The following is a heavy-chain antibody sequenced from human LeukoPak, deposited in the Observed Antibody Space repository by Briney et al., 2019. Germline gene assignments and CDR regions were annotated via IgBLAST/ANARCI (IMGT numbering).Heavy chain of an antibody. CDR3: ARSDGYGLVGI. CDR1: GDSLSSSSSY. J-gene: IGHJ3*02. CDR2: IYSSGST. D-gene: IGHD3-10*01. Sequence: SETLSLTCTVSGDSLSSSSSYWGWIRQPPGGGLGWLGRIYSSGSTYYNASLKSRVIILIDTAKNHFSLNLSSVTAANTAVYYCARSDGYGLVGIWGQGTMVTVSS. V-gene: IGHV4-39*07.